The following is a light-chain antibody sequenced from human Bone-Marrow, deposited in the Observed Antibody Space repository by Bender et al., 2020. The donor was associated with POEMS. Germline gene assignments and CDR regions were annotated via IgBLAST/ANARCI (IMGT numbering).Light chain of an antibody. CDR1: SSNIGAGYD. J-gene: IGLJ3*02. Sequence: QSVLTQPPSVSGAPGQRVTPSCTGSSSNIGAGYDVHWYQQLPATAPRLLIYANNNRPSGVPDRFSASKSGTSASLAITGLQAEDEADYYCQSYDRSLNGWVFGGGTKLTVL. CDR3: QSYDRSLNGWV. CDR2: ANN. V-gene: IGLV1-40*01.